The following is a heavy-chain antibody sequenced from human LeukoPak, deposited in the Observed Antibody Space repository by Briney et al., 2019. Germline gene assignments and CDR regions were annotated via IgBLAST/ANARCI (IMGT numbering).Heavy chain of an antibody. V-gene: IGHV3-23*01. CDR3: AKTHYDLLDV. CDR1: GFNFSTSP. J-gene: IGHJ6*02. CDR2: MNNGPGAT. Sequence: GGSLRLSCAASGFNFSTSPMSWVRQPPGKGLEWVSAMNNGPGATFYRDSVRGRFTISRDDSKSTLYLQMNSLRAEDTGTYYCAKTHYDLLDVWGQGTTVTVSS. D-gene: IGHD5-12*01.